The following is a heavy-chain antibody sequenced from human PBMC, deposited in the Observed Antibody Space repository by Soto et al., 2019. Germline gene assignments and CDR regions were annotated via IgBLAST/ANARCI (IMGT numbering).Heavy chain of an antibody. D-gene: IGHD3-22*01. CDR3: ARDTTYDHHSIGPI. V-gene: IGHV4-4*07. Sequence: LSLTCTGSGGSISSYYWSWIRQPAGKGLEWIGRIYTSGSTNYNPSLKSRVTMSVDTSKNQFSLKLSSVTAADTAVYYCARDTTYDHHSIGPIWGQRTLDIVSS. CDR1: GGSISSYY. J-gene: IGHJ4*02. CDR2: IYTSGST.